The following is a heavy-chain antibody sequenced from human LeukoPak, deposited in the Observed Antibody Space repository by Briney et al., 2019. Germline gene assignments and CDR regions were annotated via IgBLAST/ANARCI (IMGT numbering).Heavy chain of an antibody. V-gene: IGHV3-48*04. CDR1: GFTFSSYI. CDR2: ISSSSNTI. Sequence: PGGSLRLSCAASGFTFSSYIMDWVRQAPGKGLEWVSYISSSSNTIYYADSVKGRFTTSRDNAKNSLYLQMNSLGAEDTAVYYCARGYSLSYFDLWGRGTLVTVSS. J-gene: IGHJ2*01. D-gene: IGHD1-14*01. CDR3: ARGYSLSYFDL.